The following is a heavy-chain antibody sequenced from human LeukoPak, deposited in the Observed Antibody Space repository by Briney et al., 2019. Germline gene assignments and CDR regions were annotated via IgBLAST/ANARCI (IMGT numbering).Heavy chain of an antibody. D-gene: IGHD6-13*01. CDR2: INHGGST. V-gene: IGHV4-34*01. CDR1: GGSFSGYY. CDR3: ANHRRGVAAAGLFRYNWFDP. Sequence: SETLSLTCAVYGGSFSGYYWSWIRQPPGKGLEWIGEINHGGSTNYNPSLKSRVTISVDTSKNQFSLKLSSVTAADTAVYYCANHRRGVAAAGLFRYNWFDPWGQGTLVTVSS. J-gene: IGHJ5*02.